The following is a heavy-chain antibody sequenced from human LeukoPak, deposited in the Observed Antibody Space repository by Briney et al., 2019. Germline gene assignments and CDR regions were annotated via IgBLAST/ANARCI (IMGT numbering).Heavy chain of an antibody. J-gene: IGHJ6*04. CDR3: AELGITMIGGV. D-gene: IGHD3-10*02. Sequence: GGSLRLSCAASGFTFSSYAMSWVRQAPGKGLEWVSSISGSSSYIYYADSVKGRFTISRHNAKNSLYLQMNSLRAEDTAVYYCAELGITMIGGVWGKGTTVTISS. CDR1: GFTFSSYA. CDR2: ISGSSSYI. V-gene: IGHV3-21*01.